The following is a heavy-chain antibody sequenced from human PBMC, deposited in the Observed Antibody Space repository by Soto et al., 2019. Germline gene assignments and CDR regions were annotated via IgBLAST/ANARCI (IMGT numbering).Heavy chain of an antibody. CDR3: ARYNSWSWFDP. D-gene: IGHD1-20*01. Sequence: SETLCLTCTVAGGAISGYYWSWIRQPPGKGLEWIGYIYYSGSTNYNPSLKSRVTISVDTSKNQFSLKLSSVTAADTAVYYCARYNSWSWFDPWGQGTLVTVSS. CDR2: IYYSGST. J-gene: IGHJ5*02. V-gene: IGHV4-59*08. CDR1: GGAISGYY.